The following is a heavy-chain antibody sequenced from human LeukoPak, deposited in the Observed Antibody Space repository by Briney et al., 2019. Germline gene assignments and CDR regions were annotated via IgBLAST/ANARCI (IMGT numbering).Heavy chain of an antibody. Sequence: ASVKVSCKASGYTFTGYYIHWVRQAPGQGPEWMGWINPHSGGTNYAQKFQGRVTITADESTSTAYMELSSLRSEDTAVYYCAGGSGSYTFDYWGQGTLVTVSS. J-gene: IGHJ4*02. D-gene: IGHD1-26*01. CDR2: INPHSGGT. V-gene: IGHV1-2*02. CDR3: AGGSGSYTFDY. CDR1: GYTFTGYY.